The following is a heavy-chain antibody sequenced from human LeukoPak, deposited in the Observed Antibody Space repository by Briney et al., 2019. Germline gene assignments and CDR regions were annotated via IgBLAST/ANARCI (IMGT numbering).Heavy chain of an antibody. V-gene: IGHV4-59*01. D-gene: IGHD2-15*01. J-gene: IGHJ6*03. Sequence: PSETLSLTCTVSGGSISSYYWSWIRQPPGKGLERIGYIYYSGSTNYNPSLKSRVTISVDTSKNQFSLKLSSVTAADTAVYYCARCYCSGGSCTSPGDYYYMDVWGKGTTVTVSS. CDR2: IYYSGST. CDR1: GGSISSYY. CDR3: ARCYCSGGSCTSPGDYYYMDV.